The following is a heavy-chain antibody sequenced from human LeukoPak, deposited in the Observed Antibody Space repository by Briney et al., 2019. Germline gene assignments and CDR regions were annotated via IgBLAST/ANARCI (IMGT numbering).Heavy chain of an antibody. CDR1: GGTFSSYA. CDR2: IIPIFGTA. J-gene: IGHJ6*04. CDR3: ARAEYQLPTSYYYYGMDV. D-gene: IGHD2-2*01. V-gene: IGHV1-69*13. Sequence: SVKVSCKASGGTFSSYAISWVRQAPGQGLEWMGGIIPIFGTANCAQKFQGRVTITADEPTSTAYMELSSLRSEDTAVYYCARAEYQLPTSYYYYGMDVWGKGTTVTVSS.